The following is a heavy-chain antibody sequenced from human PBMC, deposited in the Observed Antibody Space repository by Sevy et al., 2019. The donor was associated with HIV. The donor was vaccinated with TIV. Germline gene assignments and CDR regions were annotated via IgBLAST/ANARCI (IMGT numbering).Heavy chain of an antibody. V-gene: IGHV1-69*13. CDR1: GGTFSSYA. CDR3: ARRSRAAQYYYDSSGYWGFGY. J-gene: IGHJ4*02. CDR2: IIPIFGTA. Sequence: ASVKVSCKASGGTFSSYAISWVRQAPGQGLEWMGGIIPIFGTANYAQKFQGRVTITADESTSTAYMEVSSLRSEDTAVYYCARRSRAAQYYYDSSGYWGFGYWGQGTLVTVSS. D-gene: IGHD3-22*01.